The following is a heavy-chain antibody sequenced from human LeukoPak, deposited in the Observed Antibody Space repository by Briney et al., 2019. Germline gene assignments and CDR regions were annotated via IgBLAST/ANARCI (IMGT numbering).Heavy chain of an antibody. Sequence: GGSLRLSCAASGFNYSSYTMSWVRQAPGKGLEWVSVIYSGGSTYYADSVKGRFTISRDNSKNTLYLQMNSLRAEDTAVYYRARQDSYGYSDYWGQGTLVTVSS. CDR1: GFNYSSYT. V-gene: IGHV3-66*04. J-gene: IGHJ4*02. D-gene: IGHD5-18*01. CDR3: ARQDSYGYSDY. CDR2: IYSGGST.